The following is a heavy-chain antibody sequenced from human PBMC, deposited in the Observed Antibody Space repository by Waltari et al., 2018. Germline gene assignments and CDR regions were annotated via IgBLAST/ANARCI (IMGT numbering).Heavy chain of an antibody. CDR2: IWYDGSNK. V-gene: IGHV3-33*01. Sequence: QVQLVESGGGVVQPGRSLRLSCAASGFTFSSYGMHWVRQAPGKGLEWVAVIWYDGSNKYYGDSVKGRFTISRDNSKNTLYLQMNSLRAEDTAVYYCARDGATYYDFWSGYPYGMDVWGQGTTVTVSS. D-gene: IGHD3-3*01. CDR3: ARDGATYYDFWSGYPYGMDV. CDR1: GFTFSSYG. J-gene: IGHJ6*02.